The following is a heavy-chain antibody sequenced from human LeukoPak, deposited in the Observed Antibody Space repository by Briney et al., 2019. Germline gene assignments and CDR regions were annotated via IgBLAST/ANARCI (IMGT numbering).Heavy chain of an antibody. CDR2: ISAYNGNT. Sequence: GASVKVSCKASGYTFTSYGISWVRQAPGQGLEWMGWISAYNGNTNYAQKLQGRVTMTTDTSTSTAYMELRSLRSDDTAVYYCARGRGPYYYGSGMEGMDVWGQGTTVTVSS. J-gene: IGHJ6*02. CDR1: GYTFTSYG. V-gene: IGHV1-18*01. CDR3: ARGRGPYYYGSGMEGMDV. D-gene: IGHD3-10*01.